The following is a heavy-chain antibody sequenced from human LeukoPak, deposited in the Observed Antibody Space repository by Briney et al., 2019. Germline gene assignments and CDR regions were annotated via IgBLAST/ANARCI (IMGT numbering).Heavy chain of an antibody. CDR3: ARVPGSYLWFDP. J-gene: IGHJ5*02. Sequence: SVKVSCKASGGTFSSYAISWVRQAPGQGLEWMGGIIPIFGTANYAQEFQGRVTITADESTSTAYMELSSLRSEDTAVYYCARVPGSYLWFDPWGQGTLVTVSS. CDR1: GGTFSSYA. CDR2: IIPIFGTA. D-gene: IGHD1-26*01. V-gene: IGHV1-69*13.